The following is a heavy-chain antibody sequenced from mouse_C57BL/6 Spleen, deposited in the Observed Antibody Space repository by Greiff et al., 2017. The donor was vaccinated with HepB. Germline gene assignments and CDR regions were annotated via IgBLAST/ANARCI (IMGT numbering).Heavy chain of an antibody. CDR1: GYTFTSYW. J-gene: IGHJ2*01. V-gene: IGHV1-64*01. Sequence: QVQLQQPGAELVKPGASVKLSCKASGYTFTSYWMHWVKQRPGQGLEWIGMIHPNSGSTNYNEKFKSKATLPVDKSSSTAYMQLSSLTSEDSAVYYCARQNYYGSIFDYWGQGTTLTVSS. D-gene: IGHD1-1*01. CDR3: ARQNYYGSIFDY. CDR2: IHPNSGST.